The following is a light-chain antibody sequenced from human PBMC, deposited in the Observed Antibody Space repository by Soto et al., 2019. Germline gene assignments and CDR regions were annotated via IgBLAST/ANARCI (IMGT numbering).Light chain of an antibody. CDR1: QSIGDL. CDR3: QHYSVFSVT. Sequence: DIQMTQSPSTLSASVGDRVTITCRASQSIGDLLAWYQQKPGEAPKLLIYNASYLESGVPSRFSGSGSGTEFTLTISSLQPEDLATYYCQHYSVFSVTFGQGTMVDIK. J-gene: IGKJ1*01. V-gene: IGKV1-5*03. CDR2: NAS.